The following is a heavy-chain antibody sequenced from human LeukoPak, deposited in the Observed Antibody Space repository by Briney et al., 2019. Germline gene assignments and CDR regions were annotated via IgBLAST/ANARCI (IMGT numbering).Heavy chain of an antibody. CDR1: GFTFTSSA. D-gene: IGHD6-19*01. CDR3: AADSSGWYSTFDY. CDR2: IVVGSGNT. J-gene: IGHJ4*02. Sequence: SVKVSCTASGFTFTSSAVQWVRQARGQRLEWIGWIVVGSGNTNYAQKFQERVTITRDMSTSTAYMELSSLRSEDTAVYYCAADSSGWYSTFDYWGQGTLVTVSS. V-gene: IGHV1-58*01.